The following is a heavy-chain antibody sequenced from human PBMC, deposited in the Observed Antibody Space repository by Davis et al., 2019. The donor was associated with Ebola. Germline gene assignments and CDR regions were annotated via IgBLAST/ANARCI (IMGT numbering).Heavy chain of an antibody. Sequence: PSETLSLTCAVYGGSFSGYYWSWIRQPPGKGLEWIGRIYYSGSTKYNASLKNRVTISLDTSESQFTLKLSTVTAADTAVYYCARDPSPYTGSFQFDYWGHGSLVTVSS. CDR3: ARDPSPYTGSFQFDY. J-gene: IGHJ4*01. D-gene: IGHD1-26*01. CDR1: GGSFSGYY. V-gene: IGHV4-59*01. CDR2: IYYSGST.